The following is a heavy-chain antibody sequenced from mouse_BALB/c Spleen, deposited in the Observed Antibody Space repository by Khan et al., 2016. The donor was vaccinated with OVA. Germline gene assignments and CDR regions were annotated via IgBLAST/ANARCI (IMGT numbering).Heavy chain of an antibody. CDR3: ARGNYFWYYFDY. V-gene: IGHV3-2*02. J-gene: IGHJ2*01. CDR1: GYSITSGYA. CDR2: KSYSGVT. Sequence: EVQLQESGPGLVKPSQTLSLTCTVTGYSITSGYARNWIRQFPGNKLEWRGYKSYSGVTIYTPSTKTRISITRNKSKKQFFLQLNSVTTEDTATYYCARGNYFWYYFDYWGQVTTLTVSS. D-gene: IGHD1-1*01.